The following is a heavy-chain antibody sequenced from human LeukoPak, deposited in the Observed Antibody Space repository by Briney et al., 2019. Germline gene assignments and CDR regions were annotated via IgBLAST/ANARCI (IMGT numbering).Heavy chain of an antibody. D-gene: IGHD5-12*01. J-gene: IGHJ4*02. CDR2: ISSSSSYI. V-gene: IGHV3-21*01. CDR3: ARDRGHLSGYDY. CDR1: GFTFSSYS. Sequence: GGSLRLSCAAPGFTFSSYSMNWVRQAPGKGLEWVSSISSSSSYIYYADSVKGRFTISRDNAKNSLYLQMNSLRAEDTAAYYCARDRGHLSGYDYWGQGTLVTVSS.